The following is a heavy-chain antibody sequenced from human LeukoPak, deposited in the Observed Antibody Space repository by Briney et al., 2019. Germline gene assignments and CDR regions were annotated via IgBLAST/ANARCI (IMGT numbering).Heavy chain of an antibody. Sequence: SETLSLTCIVSGGSISGYYWSWVRQAPGKGLEWIGYMYYSGSTNQNPSLKSRLTISVDTSKNQVSLKLISATAADTAVYYCARGEYSYGYAYYFDYWGQGTLVTVSS. V-gene: IGHV4-59*01. CDR2: MYYSGST. J-gene: IGHJ4*02. CDR1: GGSISGYY. D-gene: IGHD5-18*01. CDR3: ARGEYSYGYAYYFDY.